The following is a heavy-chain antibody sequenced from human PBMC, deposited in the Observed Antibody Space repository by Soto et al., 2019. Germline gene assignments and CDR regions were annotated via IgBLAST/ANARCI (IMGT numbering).Heavy chain of an antibody. D-gene: IGHD2-2*01. CDR2: IIPILGIA. CDR3: ARSALYCSSTSCYSGWFDP. CDR1: GGTFSSYT. V-gene: IGHV1-69*02. J-gene: IGHJ5*02. Sequence: ASVKVSCKASGGTFSSYTISWVRQAPGQGLEWMGRIIPILGIANYAQKFQGRVTITTDTSTSTAYMELRSLRSDDTAVYYCARSALYCSSTSCYSGWFDPWGQGTLVTVSS.